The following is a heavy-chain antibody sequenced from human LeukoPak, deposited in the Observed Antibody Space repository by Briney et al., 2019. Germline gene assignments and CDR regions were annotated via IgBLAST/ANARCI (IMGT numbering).Heavy chain of an antibody. D-gene: IGHD3-3*01. CDR1: GGSISSHY. Sequence: PSETLSLTCTVSGGSISSHYWSWIRQPPGKGLEWIGYIYYSGGTNYNPSLKSRVTISVDTSKNQFSLKLSSVTAADTAVYYCAREKGRGDFWSGYYKGWFDPWGQGTLVTVSS. V-gene: IGHV4-59*11. J-gene: IGHJ5*02. CDR2: IYYSGGT. CDR3: AREKGRGDFWSGYYKGWFDP.